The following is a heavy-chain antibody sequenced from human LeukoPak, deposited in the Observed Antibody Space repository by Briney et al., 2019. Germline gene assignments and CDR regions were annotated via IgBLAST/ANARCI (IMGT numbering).Heavy chain of an antibody. CDR3: ATSSWND. D-gene: IGHD6-13*01. V-gene: IGHV3-53*01. J-gene: IGHJ4*02. CDR2: IYSDGGT. CDR1: GFTFSNAW. Sequence: PGGSLRLSCAASGFTFSNAWMRWVRQAPGKGLEWVSVIYSDGGTYYADSVKGRFTTSRDTSKKTVFLQMNSLRAEDTAVYYCATSSWNDWGQGTLVTVSS.